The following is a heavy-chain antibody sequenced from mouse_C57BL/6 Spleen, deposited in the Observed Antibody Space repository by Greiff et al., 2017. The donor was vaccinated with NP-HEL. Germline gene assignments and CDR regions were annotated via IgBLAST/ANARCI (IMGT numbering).Heavy chain of an antibody. J-gene: IGHJ4*01. Sequence: QVQLQQSGAELVRPGTSVKVSCKASGYAFTNYLIEWVKQRPGQGLEWIGVINPGSGGTNYNEKFKGKATLTADKSSSTAYMQRSSLTSEDSAVYVCARGDLGVMDYWGQGTSVTVSS. D-gene: IGHD3-3*01. CDR3: ARGDLGVMDY. CDR2: INPGSGGT. CDR1: GYAFTNYL. V-gene: IGHV1-54*01.